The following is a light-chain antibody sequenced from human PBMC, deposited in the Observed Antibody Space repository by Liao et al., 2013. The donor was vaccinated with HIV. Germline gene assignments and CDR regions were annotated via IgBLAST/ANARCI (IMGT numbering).Light chain of an antibody. CDR3: QAWDSSAVV. CDR1: NIGTKS. J-gene: IGLJ2*01. V-gene: IGLV3-21*01. Sequence: SYELTQPPSVSVAPGETARITCGADNIGTKSVHWYQQKPGQAPVLVIYYDSDRPSGIPERFSGSNSGNTATLTISGTQAMDEADYYCQAWDSSAVVFGGGTKLTVL. CDR2: YDS.